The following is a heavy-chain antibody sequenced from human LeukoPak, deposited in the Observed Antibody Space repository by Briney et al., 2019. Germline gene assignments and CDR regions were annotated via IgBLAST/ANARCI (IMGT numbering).Heavy chain of an antibody. J-gene: IGHJ4*02. CDR3: AKYLSVAGTSPWDY. CDR1: GFTFRSFW. Sequence: GGSLRLSCSGFGFTFRSFWMGWVRQAPGKGLEWVAVISYDGSNKYYADSVKGRFTISRDNSKNTLYLQMNSLRAEDTAVYYCAKYLSVAGTSPWDYWGQGTLVTVSS. CDR2: ISYDGSNK. D-gene: IGHD6-19*01. V-gene: IGHV3-30*18.